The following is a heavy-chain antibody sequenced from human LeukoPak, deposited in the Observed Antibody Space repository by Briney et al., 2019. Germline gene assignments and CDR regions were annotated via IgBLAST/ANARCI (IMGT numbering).Heavy chain of an antibody. Sequence: ASVKVSCKASGGTFSSYAISWVRQAPGQGLEWMGGIIPIFGTVNYAQKFQGRVTITADKSTSTAYMELSSLRSEDTAVYYCARSLFRFLEWSYRSYYYYYMDVWGKGTTVTISS. CDR1: GGTFSSYA. D-gene: IGHD3-3*01. V-gene: IGHV1-69*06. J-gene: IGHJ6*03. CDR3: ARSLFRFLEWSYRSYYYYYMDV. CDR2: IIPIFGTV.